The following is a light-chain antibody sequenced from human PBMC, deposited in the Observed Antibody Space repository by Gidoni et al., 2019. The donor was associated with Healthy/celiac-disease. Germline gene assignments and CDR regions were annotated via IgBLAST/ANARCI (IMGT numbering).Light chain of an antibody. CDR1: SSDVGGYKY. V-gene: IGLV2-14*03. CDR2: DVS. CDR3: SSYTSRSTLV. Sequence: QSALTQPASVSGSPGQSITISCTGTSSDVGGYKYVSWYQQHPGKAPKLMIYDVSYRPSGVSNRFSGSKSGNTASLTISGLQAEDEADYYCSSYTSRSTLVFGGGTKLTVL. J-gene: IGLJ2*01.